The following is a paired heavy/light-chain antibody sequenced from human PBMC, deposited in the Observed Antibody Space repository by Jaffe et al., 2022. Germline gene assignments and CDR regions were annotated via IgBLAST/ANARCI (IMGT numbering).Light chain of an antibody. CDR3: CSYAGNYLRV. CDR2: DVT. J-gene: IGLJ3*02. Sequence: QSALTQPRSVSGSPGQSVTISCTGTSSDVGGHNYVSWYQQHPGKAPKLMIYDVTQRPSGVPDRFSASKSGNTASLTISGLQSEDEADYYCCSYAGNYLRVFGGGTKLTVL. V-gene: IGLV2-11*01. CDR1: SSDVGGHNY.
Heavy chain of an antibody. V-gene: IGHV3-64*07. D-gene: IGHD6-13*01. Sequence: EVQLVESGGGLVQPGGSLRLSCAASGFTFSTYAMHWVRQAAGKGLEYVSGISDTGGSTYYADSVKGRFTIYRDNSKNTLYLQMRSLRADDMAVYYCARDKALGAAPGNLVFGSWGQGTLVTVSS. CDR2: ISDTGGST. J-gene: IGHJ5*01. CDR1: GFTFSTYA. CDR3: ARDKALGAAPGNLVFGS.